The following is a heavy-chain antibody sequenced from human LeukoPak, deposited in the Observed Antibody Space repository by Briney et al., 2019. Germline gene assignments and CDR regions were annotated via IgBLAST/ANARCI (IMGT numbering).Heavy chain of an antibody. CDR3: ARDGGFDH. D-gene: IGHD2-15*01. CDR2: INPNSGVT. V-gene: IGHV1-2*02. Sequence: ASVKVSCKASGYTFTDSYMHWVRQAPGQGLEWMEWINPNSGVTNYAQKFQGRVTMTRDTSISTAYMELSRLRSDDTAVFYCARDGGFDHWGQGTLVTVSP. J-gene: IGHJ4*02. CDR1: GYTFTDSY.